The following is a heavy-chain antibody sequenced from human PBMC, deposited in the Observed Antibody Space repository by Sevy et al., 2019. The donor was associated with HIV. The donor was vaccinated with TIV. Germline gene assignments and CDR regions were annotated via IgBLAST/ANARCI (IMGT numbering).Heavy chain of an antibody. V-gene: IGHV4-59*08. Sequence: SETLSLTCTVSGGSITSLYWNCIRQPPGKGLEWIANIYYNGHINYTPSLKSRVTLSLDTSKNQFSLRLSSVTAADTAMYYCAGENAWGRGYSWGQGTLVTVSS. CDR2: IYYNGHI. CDR3: AGENAWGRGYS. J-gene: IGHJ4*02. CDR1: GGSITSLY. D-gene: IGHD1-26*01.